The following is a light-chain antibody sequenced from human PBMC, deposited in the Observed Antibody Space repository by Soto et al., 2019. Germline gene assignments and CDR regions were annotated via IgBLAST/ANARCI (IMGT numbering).Light chain of an antibody. Sequence: GAVSLSQGERATLSCRAIQSVSSSYLAWYQQKPGQAPRLLIYGASSRATGIPDRFSGSGSGTDFTLTISRLEPEDFAVYYCQQYGRSSPKTFGQGTIVDVK. CDR3: QQYGRSSPKT. CDR2: GAS. CDR1: QSVSSSY. J-gene: IGKJ1*01. V-gene: IGKV3-20*01.